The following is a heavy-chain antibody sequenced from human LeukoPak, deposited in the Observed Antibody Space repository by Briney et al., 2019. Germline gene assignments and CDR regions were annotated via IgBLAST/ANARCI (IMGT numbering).Heavy chain of an antibody. J-gene: IGHJ2*01. CDR3: AREAGSDSSGYYYRNSDL. CDR2: IYYSGNT. Sequence: SETQSLTSNFPGGTINSYYWSWVRQPPGKGLEWIEYIYYSGNTNYSPSLKSRVTISVDTCKNQFSLKLSSVTAADTAVYYCAREAGSDSSGYYYRNSDLWGRGTLVTVSS. CDR1: GGTINSYY. V-gene: IGHV4-59*01. D-gene: IGHD3-22*01.